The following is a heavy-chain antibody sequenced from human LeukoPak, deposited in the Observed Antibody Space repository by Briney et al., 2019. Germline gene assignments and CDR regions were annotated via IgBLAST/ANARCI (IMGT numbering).Heavy chain of an antibody. Sequence: PGGSLRLSCAASGFTFSSYGMHWVRQAPGKGLEWVAVIWYDGSNKYYADSVKGRFTISRDNSKNTLYLQMNSLRAEDTAVYYCARCRGMITFGGVIVWGQGTLVTVSS. CDR2: IWYDGSNK. V-gene: IGHV3-33*01. CDR3: ARCRGMITFGGVIV. CDR1: GFTFSSYG. J-gene: IGHJ4*02. D-gene: IGHD3-16*02.